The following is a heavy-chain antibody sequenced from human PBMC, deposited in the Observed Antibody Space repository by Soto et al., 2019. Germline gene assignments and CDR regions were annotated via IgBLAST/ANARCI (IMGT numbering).Heavy chain of an antibody. CDR3: AKDFGQLVPLSGGMDV. V-gene: IGHV3-9*01. CDR1: GFTFDDYA. J-gene: IGHJ6*02. Sequence: EVQLVESGGGLVQPGRSLRLSCAASGFTFDDYAMHWVRQAPGKGLEWVSGISWNSGSIGYADSVKGRFTISRDNAKNSLHLQSNSLRAEDTALYYCAKDFGQLVPLSGGMDVWGQGTTVTVSS. CDR2: ISWNSGSI. D-gene: IGHD6-13*01.